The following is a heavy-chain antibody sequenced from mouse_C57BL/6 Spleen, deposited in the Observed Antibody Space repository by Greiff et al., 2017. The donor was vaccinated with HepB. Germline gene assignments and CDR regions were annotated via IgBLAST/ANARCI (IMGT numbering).Heavy chain of an antibody. V-gene: IGHV1-5*01. CDR3: TRRAGYGYDDAMDY. Sequence: VQLQQSGPVLARPGASVKMSCKTSGYTFTSYWMHWVKQRPGQGLEWIGAIYPGNSDTSYNQKFKGKAKLTAVTSASTAYMELSSLTNEDSAVYYCTRRAGYGYDDAMDYWGQGTSVTVSS. CDR1: GYTFTSYW. CDR2: IYPGNSDT. J-gene: IGHJ4*01. D-gene: IGHD2-2*01.